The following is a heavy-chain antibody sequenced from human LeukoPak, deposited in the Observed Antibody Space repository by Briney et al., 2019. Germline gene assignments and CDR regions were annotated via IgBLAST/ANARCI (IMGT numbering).Heavy chain of an antibody. V-gene: IGHV3-48*04. J-gene: IGHJ5*02. CDR1: GFTFSSYT. CDR3: ARGPPLFDP. Sequence: GGSLRLSCAASGFTFSSYTMNWVRQAPGKGLEWVSYIDLSGSTLYYVGSVKGRFTISRDNAKNSLYLQMNSLRAEDTAVYYCARGPPLFDPWGQGTLVAVSS. CDR2: IDLSGSTL.